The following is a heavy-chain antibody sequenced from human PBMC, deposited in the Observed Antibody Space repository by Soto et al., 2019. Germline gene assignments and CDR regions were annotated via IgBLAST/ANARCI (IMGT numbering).Heavy chain of an antibody. V-gene: IGHV1-18*01. CDR3: ARDSPPVDY. Sequence: QVQLVQSGAEVKKPGASVKVSCKASGYTFTSYGVSWVRQAPGQGLEWMGWISAYNGNTKYAQKLQGRVTMTTDTSTNTSYMDLRSLRSDDTAVYYCARDSPPVDYWGQGTLVTVSS. J-gene: IGHJ4*02. CDR2: ISAYNGNT. CDR1: GYTFTSYG.